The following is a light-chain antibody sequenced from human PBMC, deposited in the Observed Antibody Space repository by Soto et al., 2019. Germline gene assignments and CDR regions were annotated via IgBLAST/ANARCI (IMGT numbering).Light chain of an antibody. Sequence: DGQMTQSPSSLSASVGDRVTITCRASQSISSYLNWYHQKPGKAPKLLIYAASSLQSGVPSRFSGSGSGTDFTLTISSLQPEDFATYYCQQSYSTPLTFGGGTKVDIK. V-gene: IGKV1-39*01. CDR1: QSISSY. J-gene: IGKJ4*01. CDR2: AAS. CDR3: QQSYSTPLT.